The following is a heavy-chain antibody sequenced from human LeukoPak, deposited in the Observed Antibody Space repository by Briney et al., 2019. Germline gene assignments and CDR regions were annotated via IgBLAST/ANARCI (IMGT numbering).Heavy chain of an antibody. CDR3: AGAAGLGNYLIDY. V-gene: IGHV3-33*01. CDR2: IWSDGSQT. D-gene: IGHD3-16*01. J-gene: IGHJ4*02. CDR1: GFSFSGDA. Sequence: GGSLRLSCAASGFSFSGDAIPWVRQAPGKGLEWVALIWSDGSQTKYAGSVKGRFTVSRDNSKNTAFLQVSGLTVEDTAVYYCAGAAGLGNYLIDYWGQGTLVTVSS.